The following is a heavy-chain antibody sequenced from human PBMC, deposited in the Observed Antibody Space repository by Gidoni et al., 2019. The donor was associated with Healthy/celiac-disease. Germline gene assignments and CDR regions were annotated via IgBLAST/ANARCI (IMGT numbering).Heavy chain of an antibody. D-gene: IGHD2-15*01. CDR2: ISGSGGST. CDR1: GFTFSSYA. Sequence: AASGFTFSSYAMSWVRQAPGKGLEWVSAISGSGGSTYYADSVKGRFTISRDNSKNTLYLQMNSLRAEDTAVYYCAKECSGGSCYSYWFDPWGQGTLVTVSS. CDR3: AKECSGGSCYSYWFDP. V-gene: IGHV3-23*01. J-gene: IGHJ5*02.